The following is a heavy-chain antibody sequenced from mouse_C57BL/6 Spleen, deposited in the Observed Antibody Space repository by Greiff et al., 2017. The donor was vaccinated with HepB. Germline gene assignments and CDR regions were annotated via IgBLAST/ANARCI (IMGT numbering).Heavy chain of an antibody. Sequence: VQLQQPGAELVKPGASVKLSCKASGYTFTSYWMHWVKQRPGQGLEWIGMIHPNSGSTNYNEKFKSKATLTVDKSSSTAYMQLSSLTSEDSAVYYCARVYDYDGYFDVWGTGTTVTVSS. V-gene: IGHV1-64*01. J-gene: IGHJ1*03. D-gene: IGHD2-4*01. CDR2: IHPNSGST. CDR3: ARVYDYDGYFDV. CDR1: GYTFTSYW.